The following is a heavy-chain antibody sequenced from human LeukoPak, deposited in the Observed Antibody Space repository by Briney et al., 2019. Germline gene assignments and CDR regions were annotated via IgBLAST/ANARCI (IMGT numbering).Heavy chain of an antibody. D-gene: IGHD5-18*01. CDR3: AKDRGKYSYGLNYYYYYGMDV. J-gene: IGHJ6*02. V-gene: IGHV3-30*18. CDR2: ISYDGSNK. CDR1: GFTFSSYG. Sequence: GGSLRLSCAASGFTFSSYGMHWIRQAPGKGLEWVAVISYDGSNKYYADSVKGRFTISRDNSKNTLYLQMNSLRAEDTAVYYCAKDRGKYSYGLNYYYYYGMDVWGQGTTVTVSS.